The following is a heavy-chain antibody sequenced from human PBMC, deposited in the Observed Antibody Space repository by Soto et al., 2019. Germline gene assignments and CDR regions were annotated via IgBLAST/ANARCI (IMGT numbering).Heavy chain of an antibody. Sequence: EVQLVESGGGLVKPGGSLRLSCAASGFTFSSYSMNWVRQAPGKGLEWVSSISSSSSYIYYAASVKGRFTISRDNAKNSLYLQMNSLRAEDTAVYYCARSGGDIAAAGTDAFDIWGQGTMVTVSS. D-gene: IGHD6-13*01. CDR1: GFTFSSYS. V-gene: IGHV3-21*01. CDR2: ISSSSSYI. CDR3: ARSGGDIAAAGTDAFDI. J-gene: IGHJ3*02.